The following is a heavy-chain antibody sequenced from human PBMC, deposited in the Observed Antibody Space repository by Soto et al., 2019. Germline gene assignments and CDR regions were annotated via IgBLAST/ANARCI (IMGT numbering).Heavy chain of an antibody. CDR1: GFTFSSYG. D-gene: IGHD3-3*01. V-gene: IGHV3-30*18. Sequence: GGSLRLSCAASGFTFSSYGMHWVRQAPGKGLEWVAVISYDGSNKYYADSVKGRFTISRDNSKNTLYLQMNSLRAEDTAVYYCAKDPLSYYDFWSGPTPYYYGMDVWGQGTTVTVSS. CDR2: ISYDGSNK. CDR3: AKDPLSYYDFWSGPTPYYYGMDV. J-gene: IGHJ6*02.